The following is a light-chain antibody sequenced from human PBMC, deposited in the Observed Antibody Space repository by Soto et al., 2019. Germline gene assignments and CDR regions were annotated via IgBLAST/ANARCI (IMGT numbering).Light chain of an antibody. CDR1: HSVNSRY. V-gene: IGKV3-20*01. CDR2: EAS. J-gene: IGKJ5*01. CDR3: QQYGRPPRAT. Sequence: VLTQSPGTLSLSPLERSTLSFISIHSVNSRYIAWYQVKPGQAPRLLIYEASSRATGIPDRFSGGGSGTDFTLSTSKVEPEDFAVYYCQQYGRPPRATFGQGTRLEN.